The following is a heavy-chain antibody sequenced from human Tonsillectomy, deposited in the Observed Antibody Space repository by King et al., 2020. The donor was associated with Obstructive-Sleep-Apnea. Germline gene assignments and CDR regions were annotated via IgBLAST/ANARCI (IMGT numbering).Heavy chain of an antibody. J-gene: IGHJ5*02. Sequence: PLQESGPGLVKPSQTLSLTCTVSSGSISSGDYYWRWIRQPPGRGLEWIGYIYYSGSTYYNPSLKSRLTISVDTSKNQFSLKLSSVTAADTAVYYCARVLGYCSGGRCYSVNWFDPWGQGTLVTVSS. CDR2: IYYSGST. CDR1: SGSISSGDYY. D-gene: IGHD2-15*01. V-gene: IGHV4-30-4*01. CDR3: ARVLGYCSGGRCYSVNWFDP.